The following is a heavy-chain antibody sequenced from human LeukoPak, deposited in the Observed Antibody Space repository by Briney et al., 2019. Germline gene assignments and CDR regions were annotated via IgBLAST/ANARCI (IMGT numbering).Heavy chain of an antibody. Sequence: ASVKVSCKASGYTFTGYYMHWVRQAPGQGLEWMGRINPNSGGTNYAQKFQGRVTKTRDTSISTAYMELSRLRSDDTAVYYCARDLRGYYYYMDVWGKGTTVTVSS. J-gene: IGHJ6*03. CDR2: INPNSGGT. CDR3: ARDLRGYYYYMDV. D-gene: IGHD3-10*01. V-gene: IGHV1-2*06. CDR1: GYTFTGYY.